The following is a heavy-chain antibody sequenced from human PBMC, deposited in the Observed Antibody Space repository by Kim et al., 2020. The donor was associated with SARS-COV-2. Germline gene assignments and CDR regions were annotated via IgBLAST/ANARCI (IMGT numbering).Heavy chain of an antibody. Sequence: GGSLRLSCAASGFTVSSNYMSWVRQAPGKGLEWVSVIYSGGSTYYADSVKGRFTISRDNSKNTLYLQMNSLRAEDTAVYYCARERSNSLTVDWFDPWGQGTLVTVSS. D-gene: IGHD4-4*01. CDR3: ARERSNSLTVDWFDP. CDR2: IYSGGST. CDR1: GFTVSSNY. V-gene: IGHV3-66*01. J-gene: IGHJ5*02.